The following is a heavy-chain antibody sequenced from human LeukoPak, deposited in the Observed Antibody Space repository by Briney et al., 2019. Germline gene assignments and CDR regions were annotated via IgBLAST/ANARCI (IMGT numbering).Heavy chain of an antibody. J-gene: IGHJ6*03. Sequence: KPSETLSLTCAVYGGSFSGYYWSWIRQPPGKGLEWIGEINHSGSTNYNPSLKSRVTILVDTSKNQFSLKLSSVTAADTAVYYCQAQPSISRYYYYYMDVWGKGTTVTVSS. CDR2: INHSGST. CDR3: QAQPSISRYYYYYMDV. V-gene: IGHV4-34*01. CDR1: GGSFSGYY. D-gene: IGHD3-3*02.